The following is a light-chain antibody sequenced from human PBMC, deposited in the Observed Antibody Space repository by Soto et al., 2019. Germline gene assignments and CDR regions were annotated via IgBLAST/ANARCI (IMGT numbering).Light chain of an antibody. J-gene: IGLJ2*01. CDR2: GNN. CDR1: SSNIGAGYD. V-gene: IGLV1-40*01. CDR3: KSYEGSLKV. Sequence: QSVLTQPPSVSGAPGQRVTISCTGNSSNIGAGYDVQWYQQFPGTAPKLLIYGNNNRPSGVPDRFSGSKSGTSASLAITGLQTEDEGDYQCKSYEGSLKVFGGGPQLNVL.